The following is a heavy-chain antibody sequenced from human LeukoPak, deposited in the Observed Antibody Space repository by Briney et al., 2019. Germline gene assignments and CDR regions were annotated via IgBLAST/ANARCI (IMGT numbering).Heavy chain of an antibody. CDR2: VWHDGSNR. CDR3: ARELFGSGSCPDY. CDR1: GFTFSSYA. Sequence: GTSLRLSCTAPGFTFSSYAIHWIRQAPGRGLEWVALVWHDGSNRYYSEAVKGRFTISRDNSKNTVYLQINSLRAEDTAVYYCARELFGSGSCPDYWGQGTRVTVSS. D-gene: IGHD3-10*01. J-gene: IGHJ4*02. V-gene: IGHV3-33*01.